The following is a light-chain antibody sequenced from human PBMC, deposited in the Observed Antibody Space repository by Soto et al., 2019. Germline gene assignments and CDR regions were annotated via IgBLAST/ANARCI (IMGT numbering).Light chain of an antibody. CDR2: WAS. CDR3: QQCYNTPPT. CDR1: QSVLYSSNNKNY. J-gene: IGKJ3*01. Sequence: DIVMTQSPDSLAVSLGERATINCKSSQSVLYSSNNKNYLAWYQQKPGQPPKLLIYWASSRESGVPDRFSGRGSGTDFTLTISSLQAEDVGVYYCQQCYNTPPTFGPGTTVDIK. V-gene: IGKV4-1*01.